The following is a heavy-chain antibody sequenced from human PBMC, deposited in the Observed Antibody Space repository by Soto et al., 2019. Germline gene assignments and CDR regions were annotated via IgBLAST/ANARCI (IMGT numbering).Heavy chain of an antibody. CDR1: GDTFTSYY. V-gene: IGHV1-46*01. Sequence: ASVKVSCKAPGDTFTSYYMHWVRQAPGHGLEWMGVINPNGGSTRFAQKFQGRVTMTSDTSTSTVYMELRGLTSEDTAVYYCASSSAGAFGILIEGTNWFATWGQGTLVTVSS. D-gene: IGHD1-26*01. CDR3: ASSSAGAFGILIEGTNWFAT. J-gene: IGHJ5*02. CDR2: INPNGGST.